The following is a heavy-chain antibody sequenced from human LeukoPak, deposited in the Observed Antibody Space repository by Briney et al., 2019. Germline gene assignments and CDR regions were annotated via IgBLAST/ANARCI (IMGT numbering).Heavy chain of an antibody. J-gene: IGHJ4*02. CDR3: ARDRAYYYGSGSYQRDLKY. V-gene: IGHV4-39*07. Sequence: SETLSLTCTVSGGSISSSSYYWGWIRQPPGKGLEWIGSIYYSGSTYYNPSLKSRVTISVDTSKNQLSLKLSSVTAADTAVYYCARDRAYYYGSGSYQRDLKYWGQGTLVTVSS. CDR2: IYYSGST. D-gene: IGHD3-10*01. CDR1: GGSISSSSYY.